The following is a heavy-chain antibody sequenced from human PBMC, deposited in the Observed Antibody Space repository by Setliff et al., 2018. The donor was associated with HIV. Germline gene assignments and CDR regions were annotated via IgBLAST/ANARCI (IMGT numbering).Heavy chain of an antibody. J-gene: IGHJ6*03. Sequence: SETLSLTCAVFGGSFTDYYWIWIRQPPGKGLEWIGEINHSGSTHYNPSLKSRFIISVDTSKNQFSLKVNSMTAADTAVYYCARGARLLAAYSDRWDYFYMAVWGKETTVTVSS. CDR2: INHSGST. CDR1: GGSFTDYY. CDR3: ARGARLLAAYSDRWDYFYMAV. V-gene: IGHV4-34*01. D-gene: IGHD1-26*01.